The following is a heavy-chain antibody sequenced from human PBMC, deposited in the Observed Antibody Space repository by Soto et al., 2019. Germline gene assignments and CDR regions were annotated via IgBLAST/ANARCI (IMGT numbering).Heavy chain of an antibody. CDR2: ISGSGGST. V-gene: IGHV3-23*01. CDR3: AKVPNYDYVWGVNPFDP. CDR1: GFTFSSYA. D-gene: IGHD3-16*01. Sequence: PGGSLRLSCAASGFTFSSYAMSWVRQAPGKGLEWVSAISGSGGSTYYADSVKGRFTISRDNSKNTLYLQMNSLRAEDTAVYYCAKVPNYDYVWGVNPFDPWGQGTLVTVSS. J-gene: IGHJ5*02.